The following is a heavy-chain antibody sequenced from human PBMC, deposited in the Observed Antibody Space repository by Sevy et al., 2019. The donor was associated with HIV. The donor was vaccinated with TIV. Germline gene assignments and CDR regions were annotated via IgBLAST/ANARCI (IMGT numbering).Heavy chain of an antibody. V-gene: IGHV3-7*01. Sequence: GESLKISCAASGFTFSANWMNWVRQAPGMGLEWVANIKADGSDKHYVDSVEGRFTISRDNAKNLLFLQMNSLRVEDTAVYYCAHETFGRFESWGQGTLVTVSS. CDR3: AHETFGRFES. D-gene: IGHD3-16*01. CDR1: GFTFSANW. J-gene: IGHJ4*02. CDR2: IKADGSDK.